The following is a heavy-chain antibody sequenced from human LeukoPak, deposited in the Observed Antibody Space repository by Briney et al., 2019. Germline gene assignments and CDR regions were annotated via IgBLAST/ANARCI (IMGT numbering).Heavy chain of an antibody. CDR1: GFIFSSYG. CDR2: IRYDGNNK. V-gene: IGHV3-30*02. J-gene: IGHJ6*03. D-gene: IGHD3-16*01. CDR3: AKDPYVRGYYYYMDV. Sequence: QSGGSLRLSCAASGFIFSSYGMHWVRQAPGKGLEWVAFIRYDGNNKYYADSVKGRFTISRDNSKNTLYLQMNSLRAEDTAVYYCAKDPYVRGYYYYMDVWGKGTTVTVSS.